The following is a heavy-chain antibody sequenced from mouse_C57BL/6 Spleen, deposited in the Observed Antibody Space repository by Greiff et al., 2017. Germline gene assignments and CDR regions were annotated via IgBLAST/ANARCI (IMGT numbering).Heavy chain of an antibody. Sequence: QVQLQQSGPELVKPGASVKISCTASGYSFTSYYIHWVKQRPGQGLEWIGWIYPGSGNTKYTEKFKGKATLTADTSSSTAYMQLSSLTSEDSAVYYCARGDEDAWFAYWGQGTLVTVSA. CDR1: GYSFTSYY. CDR2: IYPGSGNT. CDR3: ARGDEDAWFAY. J-gene: IGHJ3*01. V-gene: IGHV1-66*01.